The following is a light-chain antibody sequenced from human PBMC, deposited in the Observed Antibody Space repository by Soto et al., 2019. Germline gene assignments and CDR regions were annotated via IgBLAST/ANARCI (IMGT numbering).Light chain of an antibody. Sequence: QSVLSQPPSASGTPGQRVTISCSGSSSNIGSNTVNWYQQLPGTAPKPLIYNNNQRPSGVPDRFSGSKSGTSASLAISGLQSEDEADYYCAAWDDNLNGPAFGGGTKVTVL. CDR3: AAWDDNLNGPA. V-gene: IGLV1-44*01. CDR1: SSNIGSNT. J-gene: IGLJ2*01. CDR2: NNN.